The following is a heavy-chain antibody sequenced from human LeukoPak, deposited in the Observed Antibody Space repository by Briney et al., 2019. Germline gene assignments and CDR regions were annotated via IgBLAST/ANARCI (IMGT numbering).Heavy chain of an antibody. Sequence: TGGSLRLSCAASGFTFSSYEMNRVRQAPGKGLEWVSYISSSGSTIYYADSVKGRFTISRDNAKNSLYLQMNSLRAEDTAVYYCAKDRFGIYAAGYFDYWGQGTLVTVSS. CDR3: AKDRFGIYAAGYFDY. D-gene: IGHD3-10*01. V-gene: IGHV3-48*03. CDR2: ISSSGSTI. J-gene: IGHJ4*02. CDR1: GFTFSSYE.